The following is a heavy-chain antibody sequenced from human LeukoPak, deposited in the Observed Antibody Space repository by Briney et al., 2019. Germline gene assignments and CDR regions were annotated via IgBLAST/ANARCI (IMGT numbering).Heavy chain of an antibody. CDR3: AVRYVDY. D-gene: IGHD3-9*01. J-gene: IGHJ4*02. CDR1: GFTFSIYW. CDR2: IKQDGSEK. V-gene: IGHV3-7*01. Sequence: GESLRLSCAASGFTFSIYWMTWVRQAPGKGLEWVANIKQDGSEKYYVDSVKGRFTVSRGNAKNSLYLQMNSLRDEDTAVYYCAVRYVDYWGQGTLVTVSS.